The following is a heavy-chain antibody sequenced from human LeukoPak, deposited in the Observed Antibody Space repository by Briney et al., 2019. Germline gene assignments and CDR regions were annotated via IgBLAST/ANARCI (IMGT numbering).Heavy chain of an antibody. Sequence: ASVKVSCKASGGTFSSYDISWVRQAPGQGLEWMGWISAYNGKTSYAQKLQGRVTMTTDTSTSTAYMELGNLRSDDSAVYYCARGGGNYGGWFDPWGQGTLVTVSS. D-gene: IGHD4-23*01. CDR1: GGTFSSYD. CDR2: ISAYNGKT. J-gene: IGHJ5*02. V-gene: IGHV1-18*01. CDR3: ARGGGNYGGWFDP.